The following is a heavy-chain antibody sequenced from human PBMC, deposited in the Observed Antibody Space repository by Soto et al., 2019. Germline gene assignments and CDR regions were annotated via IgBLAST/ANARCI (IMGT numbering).Heavy chain of an antibody. Sequence: QVQVVQSGVEVRRPGSSAKVSCKASGDTFKNCVISWVRQAPGQGLEWMGGIIPLFGTTDFAQRFQGRLTITTDESTTTAYMELSRLRSEDTATYYCAAELGFGTVAGVWGQGTTVIVSS. CDR2: IIPLFGTT. V-gene: IGHV1-69*01. CDR1: GDTFKNCV. J-gene: IGHJ6*02. CDR3: AAELGFGTVAGV. D-gene: IGHD6-13*01.